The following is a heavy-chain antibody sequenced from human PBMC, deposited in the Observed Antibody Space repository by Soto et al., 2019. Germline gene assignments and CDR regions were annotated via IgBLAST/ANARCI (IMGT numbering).Heavy chain of an antibody. V-gene: IGHV1-2*02. CDR2: INPNSGGT. J-gene: IGHJ5*02. Sequence: GASVKVSCKASGYTFTGYYMHWVRQAPGQGLEWMGWINPNSGGTNYAQKFQGRVTMTRDTSISTAYMELSRLRSDDTAVYYCAREIAAAGNWWFDPWGQGTLVTVSS. CDR3: AREIAAAGNWWFDP. CDR1: GYTFTGYY. D-gene: IGHD6-13*01.